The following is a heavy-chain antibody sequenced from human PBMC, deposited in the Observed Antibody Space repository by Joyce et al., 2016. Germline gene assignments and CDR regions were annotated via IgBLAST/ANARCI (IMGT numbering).Heavy chain of an antibody. CDR1: GYTFTGHY. CDR3: TRRSRTGSGFDY. Sequence: QVQLVQSGAEVKKPGASVKVSCKTSGYTFTGHYLHWVRQAPGQGLEWMGWINPNSRDTLYSQKFQGRVTMTRDTSITTVYMDLSGLRFDDTAVYYCTRRSRTGSGFDYWGQGTLVTVSS. D-gene: IGHD1-14*01. J-gene: IGHJ4*02. CDR2: INPNSRDT. V-gene: IGHV1-2*02.